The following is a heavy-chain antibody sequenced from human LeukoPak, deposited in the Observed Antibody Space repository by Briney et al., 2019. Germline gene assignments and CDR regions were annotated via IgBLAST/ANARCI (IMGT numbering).Heavy chain of an antibody. D-gene: IGHD3-3*01. CDR2: ISAYNGNT. Sequence: ASVKVSCKASGYTFTSYGISWVRQAPGQGPEWMGWISAYNGNTDYAQKLQGRVTMTTDTSTSTAYMELRSLRSDDTAVYYCARARLLEDPGRFLEWSPWGQGTLVTVSS. CDR1: GYTFTSYG. J-gene: IGHJ5*02. V-gene: IGHV1-18*01. CDR3: ARARLLEDPGRFLEWSP.